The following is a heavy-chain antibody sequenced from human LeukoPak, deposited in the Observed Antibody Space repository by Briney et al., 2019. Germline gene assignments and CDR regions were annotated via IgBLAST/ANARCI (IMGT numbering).Heavy chain of an antibody. D-gene: IGHD4-17*01. J-gene: IGHJ3*02. CDR1: GFTFSSYS. Sequence: KTGGSLRLSCAASGFTFSSYSMNWVRQAPGKGLEWVSSISGSSSYIYYADSVKGRFTISRDNAKNSLYLQMNSLRAEDTAVYYCARGRYGDYCAFDIWGQGTMVTVSS. CDR3: ARGRYGDYCAFDI. CDR2: ISGSSSYI. V-gene: IGHV3-21*01.